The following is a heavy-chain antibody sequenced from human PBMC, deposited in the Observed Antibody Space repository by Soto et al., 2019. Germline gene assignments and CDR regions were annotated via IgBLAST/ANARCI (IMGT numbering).Heavy chain of an antibody. CDR3: ARGYCTNGVCRNYYYYYYMDV. J-gene: IGHJ6*03. D-gene: IGHD2-8*01. CDR1: GGTFSSYT. V-gene: IGHV1-69*02. Sequence: GASVKVSCKASGGTFSSYTISWVRQAPGQGLEWMGRIIPILGIANYAQKFQGRVTITADKSTSTAYMELSSLRSEDTAVYYCARGYCTNGVCRNYYYYYYMDVWGKGTTVTVPS. CDR2: IIPILGIA.